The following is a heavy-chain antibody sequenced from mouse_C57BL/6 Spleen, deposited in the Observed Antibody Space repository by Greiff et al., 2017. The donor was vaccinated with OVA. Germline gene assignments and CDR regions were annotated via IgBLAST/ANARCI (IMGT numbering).Heavy chain of an antibody. Sequence: EVKLQESGPGLVKPSQSLSLTCSVTGYSITSGYYWNWIRQFPGNKLEWMGYISYDGSNNYNPSLKNRISITRDTSKNQFFLKLNSVTTEDTATYYCARDLLYSNYPYAMDYWGQGTSVTVSS. J-gene: IGHJ4*01. CDR2: ISYDGSN. CDR1: GYSITSGYY. CDR3: ARDLLYSNYPYAMDY. D-gene: IGHD2-5*01. V-gene: IGHV3-6*01.